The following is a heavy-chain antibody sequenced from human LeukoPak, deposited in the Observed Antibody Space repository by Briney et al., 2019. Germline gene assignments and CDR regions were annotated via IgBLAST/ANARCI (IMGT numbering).Heavy chain of an antibody. Sequence: SETLSLTCTVSGGSISSYYWSWIRQPAGKGLEWIGRIYTSGSTNYNPCLKSRVTMSVDTSKNQFSLKLSSVTAADTAVYYCARGPPYSNDRYYYYYMDVWGKGTTVTVSS. CDR1: GGSISSYY. J-gene: IGHJ6*03. CDR3: ARGPPYSNDRYYYYYMDV. D-gene: IGHD4-11*01. CDR2: IYTSGST. V-gene: IGHV4-4*07.